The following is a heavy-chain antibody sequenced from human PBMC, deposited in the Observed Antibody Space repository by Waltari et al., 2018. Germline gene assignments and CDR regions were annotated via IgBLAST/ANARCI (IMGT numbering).Heavy chain of an antibody. CDR1: GGSFRGYF. Sequence: QVPLQQWGAGLLKPSETLSLSCGVSGGSFRGYFWTWIRQPPGKGLEWIGEITHSGSTNYNPSLKSRLTISVDSSKNQFSLKLNSVTAADTAVYYCARSYGGAIRNFDFWGQGILVTVSS. D-gene: IGHD3-10*01. V-gene: IGHV4-34*01. J-gene: IGHJ4*02. CDR2: ITHSGST. CDR3: ARSYGGAIRNFDF.